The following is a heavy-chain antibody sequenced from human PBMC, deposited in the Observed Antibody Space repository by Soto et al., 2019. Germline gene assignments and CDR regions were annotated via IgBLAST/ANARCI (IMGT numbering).Heavy chain of an antibody. V-gene: IGHV4-39*01. CDR3: ARHEVIDCTGGSCYPNWFDP. CDR1: GGSISSSSYY. Sequence: SKTLYLTCTVSGGSISSSSYYWGWIRPPPGKGLEWIGSIYYSGSTYYNPSLKSRVTIFVDTSKNQFSLKLSSVTAADTAVYYCARHEVIDCTGGSCYPNWFDPWGQGTQVT. J-gene: IGHJ5*02. CDR2: IYYSGST. D-gene: IGHD2-15*01.